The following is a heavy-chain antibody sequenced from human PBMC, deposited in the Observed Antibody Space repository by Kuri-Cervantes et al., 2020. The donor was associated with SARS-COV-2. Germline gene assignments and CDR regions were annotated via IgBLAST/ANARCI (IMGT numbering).Heavy chain of an antibody. V-gene: IGHV4-38-2*02. CDR3: AGFLKGIVGGKKYYFDY. D-gene: IGHD3-16*01. Sequence: GSLRLSCTVSDDSISTNYYWGWIRRPPGKGLEWIGIIHHSGNTHYNSSLKSRVTISVDTSKNQFSLKLSSVTAADTAVYYCAGFLKGIVGGKKYYFDYWGQGTLVTVSS. CDR2: IHHSGNT. CDR1: DDSISTNYY. J-gene: IGHJ4*02.